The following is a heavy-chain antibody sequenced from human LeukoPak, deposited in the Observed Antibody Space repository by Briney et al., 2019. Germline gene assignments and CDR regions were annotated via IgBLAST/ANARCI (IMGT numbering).Heavy chain of an antibody. CDR2: INPNSGGT. D-gene: IGHD3-10*01. J-gene: IGHJ4*02. V-gene: IGHV1-2*02. Sequence: ASVKVSCKASGYTFTGYYMHWVRQAPGQGLEWMGWINPNSGGTNYAQKFQGKVTMTRDTSISTAYMELSRLRSDDTAVYYCARSITMVRGGNSDYWGQGTLVTVSS. CDR1: GYTFTGYY. CDR3: ARSITMVRGGNSDY.